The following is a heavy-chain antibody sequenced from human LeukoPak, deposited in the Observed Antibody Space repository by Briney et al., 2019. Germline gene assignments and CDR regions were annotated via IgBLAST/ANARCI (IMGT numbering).Heavy chain of an antibody. Sequence: ASVKVSCKASGFTFTSYGISWVRQAPGQGLEWMGWVSAYNGGTKYAQKVQGRVTMTRNTSISTAYMELSSLRSEDTAVYYCARGKEMATIFYWGQGTLVTVSS. CDR2: VSAYNGGT. D-gene: IGHD5-24*01. CDR3: ARGKEMATIFY. J-gene: IGHJ4*02. CDR1: GFTFTSYG. V-gene: IGHV1-18*01.